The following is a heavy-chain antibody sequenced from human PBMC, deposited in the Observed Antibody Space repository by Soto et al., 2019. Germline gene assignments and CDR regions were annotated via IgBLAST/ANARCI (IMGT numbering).Heavy chain of an antibody. D-gene: IGHD2-15*01. J-gene: IGHJ6*02. CDR3: ARDVAYCSGGSCYGRDGHYYYGMDV. CDR1: GDSVSSNSAA. CDR2: TYYRSRWYN. V-gene: IGHV6-1*01. Sequence: SQTLSLTCAISGDSVSSNSAAWNWIRQSPSRGLEWLGRTYYRSRWYNDYAVSVRSRITVSPDTSNNQFSLHLNSVTPEDTAVYYCARDVAYCSGGSCYGRDGHYYYGMDVWGQGTTVTVSS.